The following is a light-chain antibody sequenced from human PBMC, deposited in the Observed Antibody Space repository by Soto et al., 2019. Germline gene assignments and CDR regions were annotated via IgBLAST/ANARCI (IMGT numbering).Light chain of an antibody. V-gene: IGKV1-5*03. CDR3: QQDNSNPLT. CDR1: RSISAR. Sequence: DIQMTQSPSTLSASLGDRVTITCRASRSISARLAWYQLKPGKAPNLLIYKASTLKTGVPSRFSGSGSGTEFTLTISNLHPDDFATYYCQQDNSNPLTFGGGTKVEIK. CDR2: KAS. J-gene: IGKJ4*01.